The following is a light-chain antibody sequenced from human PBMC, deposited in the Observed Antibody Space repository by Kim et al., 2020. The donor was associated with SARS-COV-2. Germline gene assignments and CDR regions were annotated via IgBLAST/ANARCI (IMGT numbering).Light chain of an antibody. CDR2: GAS. CDR3: QQYDNWPPWT. J-gene: IGKJ1*01. V-gene: IGKV3-15*01. CDR1: ESVRSN. Sequence: CPGERATLSCRASESVRSNLAWYQQKPGQAPRLLIHGASTRATGIPARFSGSGSGTEFTLTINSLQPEDFAVYYCQQYDNWPPWTFGQGTKVDIK.